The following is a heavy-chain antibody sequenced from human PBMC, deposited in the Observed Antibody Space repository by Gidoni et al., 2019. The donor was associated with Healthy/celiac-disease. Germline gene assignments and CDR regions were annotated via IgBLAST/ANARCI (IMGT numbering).Heavy chain of an antibody. V-gene: IGHV3-23*01. CDR2: ISGSGGST. Sequence: EVQLLESGGGLVQPGGSLRLSCAASGFTFISYAMSWARQAPGKVLEWGSAISGSGGSTYYAESVKGRFTISRDNSKNTLYLQMNSLRAEDTAVYYCAKVATDYYYYYYMDVWGKGTTVTVSS. CDR1: GFTFISYA. CDR3: AKVATDYYYYYYMDV. D-gene: IGHD1-26*01. J-gene: IGHJ6*03.